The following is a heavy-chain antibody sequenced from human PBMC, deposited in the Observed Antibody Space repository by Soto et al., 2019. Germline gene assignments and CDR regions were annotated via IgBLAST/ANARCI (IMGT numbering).Heavy chain of an antibody. CDR1: GYTFTSYY. V-gene: IGHV1-46*03. J-gene: IGHJ4*02. D-gene: IGHD3-10*01. Sequence: GASVKVSCKASGYTFTSYYMHWVRQAPGQGLEWMGIINPSGGSTSYAQKFQGRVTMTRDTSTSTVYMELSSLRSEDTAVYYCARSYYYGSGSYSYYFDYWGQGTLVTVSS. CDR2: INPSGGST. CDR3: ARSYYYGSGSYSYYFDY.